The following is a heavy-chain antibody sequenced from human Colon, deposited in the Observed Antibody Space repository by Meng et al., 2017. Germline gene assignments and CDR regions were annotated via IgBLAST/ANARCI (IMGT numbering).Heavy chain of an antibody. J-gene: IGHJ4*02. V-gene: IGHV4-4*02. CDR3: GRDQGRQLINH. CDR2: VYHRGDT. D-gene: IGHD1-1*01. CDR1: GASIGVDIW. Sequence: RDPGQGPGKPSGPRSRTCTFSGASIGVDIWWSWFPPPPGKGREGIGEVYHRGDTNYNLSLKIRVVISVDRSKNQFSLNLSSVTAADMSVYYCGRDQGRQLINHWGQGTLVTVSS.